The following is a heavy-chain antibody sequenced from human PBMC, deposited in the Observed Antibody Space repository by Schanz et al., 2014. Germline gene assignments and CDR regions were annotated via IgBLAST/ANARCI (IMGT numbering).Heavy chain of an antibody. CDR3: ARGGDYIVVLVAVTREYYYHAMDV. CDR2: INPDSGGT. CDR1: GDTFDNFG. V-gene: IGHV1-18*01. Sequence: QVQLVQSGAEVKKPGSSVKVSCKATGDTFDNFGISWVRQAPGQGPEWMGWINPDSGGTNYAQRLQGRVTMTTDTSTSTAYMELRSLRSDDTAVYYCARGGDYIVVLVAVTREYYYHAMDVWGQGTTVTVSS. D-gene: IGHD2-15*01. J-gene: IGHJ6*02.